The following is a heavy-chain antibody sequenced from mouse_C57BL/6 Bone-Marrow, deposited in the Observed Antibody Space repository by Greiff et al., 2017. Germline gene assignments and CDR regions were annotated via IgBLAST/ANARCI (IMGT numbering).Heavy chain of an antibody. V-gene: IGHV1-72*01. Sequence: QVHVKQPGAELVKPGASVKLSCKASGYTFTSYWMHWVKQRPGRGLEWIGRIDPNSGGTKYNEKFKSKATLTVDKPSSTAYMQLSSLTSEDSAVYYCARFCGYDEGDYFDYWGQGTTLTVSS. CDR1: GYTFTSYW. CDR3: ARFCGYDEGDYFDY. D-gene: IGHD2-2*01. J-gene: IGHJ2*01. CDR2: IDPNSGGT.